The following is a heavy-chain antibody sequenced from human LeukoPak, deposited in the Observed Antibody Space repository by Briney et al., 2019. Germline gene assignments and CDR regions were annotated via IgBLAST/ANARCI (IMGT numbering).Heavy chain of an antibody. D-gene: IGHD3-22*01. CDR2: ISSSGSTI. J-gene: IGHJ4*02. V-gene: IGHV3-11*01. Sequence: GGSLRLSCAASGFTFSDYYMSWIRQAPGKGLEWVSYISSSGSTIYYADSVKGRFTTSRDNAKNSLYLQMNSLRAEDTAVYYCARERVVYYYDSSGYYTEDFDYWGQGTLVTVSS. CDR1: GFTFSDYY. CDR3: ARERVVYYYDSSGYYTEDFDY.